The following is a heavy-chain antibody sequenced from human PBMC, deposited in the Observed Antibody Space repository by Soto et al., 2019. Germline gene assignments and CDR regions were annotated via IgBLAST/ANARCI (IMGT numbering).Heavy chain of an antibody. J-gene: IGHJ5*02. D-gene: IGHD2-21*02. CDR2: VYHTGDT. CDR1: GGTVASSHW. Sequence: QVQLQESGPRLVKPSGSLSLTCGVSGGTVASSHWWRWVRQSPGGGLEWIGNVYHTGDTNLNPSLQSRVAISVDKSNNQFSLRLNSLTAADTAVYFCGREIVTAGGNNYFDPWGPGTLVTVSS. CDR3: GREIVTAGGNNYFDP. V-gene: IGHV4-4*02.